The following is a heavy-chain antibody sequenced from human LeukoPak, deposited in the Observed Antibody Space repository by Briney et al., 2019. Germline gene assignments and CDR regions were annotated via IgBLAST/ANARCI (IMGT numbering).Heavy chain of an antibody. CDR3: ARMRCGHTDNICYNY. V-gene: IGHV4-34*01. J-gene: IGHJ4*02. CDR1: GVSVSGYY. Sequence: SETLSLTCAVHGVSVSGYYWSWIRQSPGKGLEWIGEIYHSGYTNYNPSLKRRVTISAATSENQLSLRLTSVTGADTAVYYCARMRCGHTDNICYNYWGQGTLVTVSS. D-gene: IGHD2-8*01. CDR2: IYHSGYT.